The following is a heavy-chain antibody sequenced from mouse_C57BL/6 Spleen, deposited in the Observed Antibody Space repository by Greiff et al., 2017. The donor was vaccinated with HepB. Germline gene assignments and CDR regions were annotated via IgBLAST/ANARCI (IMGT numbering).Heavy chain of an antibody. J-gene: IGHJ2*01. D-gene: IGHD1-1*01. Sequence: DVHLVESGGGLVKPGGSLKLSCAASGFTFSSYAMSWVRQTPEKRLEWVATISDGGSYTYYTDNVKGRFTISRDNAKNNLYLQMSHLKSEDTAMYYCARDRVTTGPIDYWGQGTTLTVSS. CDR3: ARDRVTTGPIDY. CDR1: GFTFSSYA. V-gene: IGHV5-4*01. CDR2: ISDGGSYT.